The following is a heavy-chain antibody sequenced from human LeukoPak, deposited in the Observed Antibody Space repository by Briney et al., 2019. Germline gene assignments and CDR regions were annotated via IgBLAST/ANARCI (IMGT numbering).Heavy chain of an antibody. CDR2: TYYRSKWYN. J-gene: IGHJ4*02. Sequence: SQTLSLTCAISGDSVSSNGAAWNWIRQSPSRGLEWLGRTYYRSKWYNEYAVSVNSRITVNPHTSKNQFSLQLNSVTPDDTAVYYCARGARGSFDYWGQGTLVTVSS. CDR1: GDSVSSNGAA. CDR3: ARGARGSFDY. D-gene: IGHD1-26*01. V-gene: IGHV6-1*01.